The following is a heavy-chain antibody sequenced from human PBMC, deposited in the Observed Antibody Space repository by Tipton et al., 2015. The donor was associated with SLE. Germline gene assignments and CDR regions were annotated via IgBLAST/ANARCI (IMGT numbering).Heavy chain of an antibody. J-gene: IGHJ6*03. Sequence: TLSLTCAVYGGSFSGYYWSWTRQPPGKGLEWIGEINHSGGTKYNPSPKSRVTISVDTSKNQFSLKLSSVTAADTAVYYCARAPGLDRDYYYYYFMDVWGKGTTVTVSS. V-gene: IGHV4-34*01. D-gene: IGHD3/OR15-3a*01. CDR2: INHSGGT. CDR1: GGSFSGYY. CDR3: ARAPGLDRDYYYYYFMDV.